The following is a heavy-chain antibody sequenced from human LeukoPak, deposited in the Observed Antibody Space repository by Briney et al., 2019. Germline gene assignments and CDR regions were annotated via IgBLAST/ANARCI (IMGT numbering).Heavy chain of an antibody. J-gene: IGHJ5*02. CDR1: GGTFSSYA. D-gene: IGHD1-7*01. Sequence: GASVKVSCKASGGTFSSYAISWVRQAPGQGLEWMGWISAYNGNTNYAQKLQGRVTMTTDTSTSTAYMELRSLRPDDTAVYYCARVAGTNPPWFDPWGQGTLVTVSS. CDR3: ARVAGTNPPWFDP. V-gene: IGHV1-18*01. CDR2: ISAYNGNT.